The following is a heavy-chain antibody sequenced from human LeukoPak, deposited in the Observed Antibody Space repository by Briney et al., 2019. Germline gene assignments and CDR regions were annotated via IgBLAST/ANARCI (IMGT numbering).Heavy chain of an antibody. Sequence: GGSLRLSCAASGFTVSSNYMTWVRQAPGKGLEWVSVIYGGGSTYYADSVKGRFTISRDNSKNTLYLRMNSLRAEDTAVYYCARGSPCQPLYYGLDVWGQGTTVTVSS. CDR2: IYGGGST. V-gene: IGHV3-53*01. J-gene: IGHJ6*02. D-gene: IGHD5/OR15-5a*01. CDR3: ARGSPCQPLYYGLDV. CDR1: GFTVSSNY.